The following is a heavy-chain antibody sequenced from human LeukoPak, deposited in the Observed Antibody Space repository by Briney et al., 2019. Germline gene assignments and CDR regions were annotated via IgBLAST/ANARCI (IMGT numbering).Heavy chain of an antibody. V-gene: IGHV2-26*01. CDR3: ARMGCSGGSCYSSLTSNWFDP. Sequence: SGPTLVNPTETLTLTCTVSGFSLSNARMGVSWIRQPPGKALEWLAHIFSNDEKSYSTSLKSRLTISKDTSKGQVVLTMTNMDPVDTATYYCARMGCSGGSCYSSLTSNWFDPWGQGTLVTVSS. J-gene: IGHJ5*02. CDR2: IFSNDEK. CDR1: GFSLSNARMG. D-gene: IGHD2-15*01.